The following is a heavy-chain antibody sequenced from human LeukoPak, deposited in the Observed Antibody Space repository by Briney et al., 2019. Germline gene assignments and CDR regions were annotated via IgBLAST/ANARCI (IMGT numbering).Heavy chain of an antibody. CDR1: GYTFTSYY. D-gene: IGHD3-3*01. J-gene: IGHJ6*03. Sequence: ASVKVSCKASGYTFTSYYLHWLRQAPGHGLEWMGWINPNSGDTNYAQKFQGRVTITADESTSTAYMELSSLRSEDTAVYYCARGGAGITIFGVVIRSSYYYYMDVWGKGTTVTVSS. CDR3: ARGGAGITIFGVVIRSSYYYYMDV. CDR2: INPNSGDT. V-gene: IGHV1-2*02.